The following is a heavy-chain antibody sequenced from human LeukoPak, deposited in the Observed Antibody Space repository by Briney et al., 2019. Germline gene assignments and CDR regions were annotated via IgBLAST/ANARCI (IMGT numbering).Heavy chain of an antibody. CDR1: GFTFSSYT. Sequence: GGSLRLSCAASGFTFSSYTMSWVRQAPGKGLEWVSTITTSDGNTYYADSVKGRFTVSRDNSKNTLYLQMNSLRAEDTAVYYCAKGGIAAAPGDYWGQGTLVTVSS. CDR2: ITTSDGNT. J-gene: IGHJ4*02. D-gene: IGHD6-13*01. V-gene: IGHV3-23*01. CDR3: AKGGIAAAPGDY.